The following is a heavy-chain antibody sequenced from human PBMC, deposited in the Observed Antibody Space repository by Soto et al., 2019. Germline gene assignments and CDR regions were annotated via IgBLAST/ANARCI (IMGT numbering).Heavy chain of an antibody. CDR2: IYWNDDK. CDR3: AHSNRPPITIFGVVIEPFDY. V-gene: IGHV2-5*01. D-gene: IGHD3-3*01. Sequence: SGPTLVNPTQTLTLTCTFSGFSLSTSGVGVGWIRQPPGKALEWLALIYWNDDKRYSPSLKSRLTITKDTSKNQVVLTMTNMDPVDTATYYCAHSNRPPITIFGVVIEPFDYWGHGTLVTVSS. CDR1: GFSLSTSGVG. J-gene: IGHJ4*01.